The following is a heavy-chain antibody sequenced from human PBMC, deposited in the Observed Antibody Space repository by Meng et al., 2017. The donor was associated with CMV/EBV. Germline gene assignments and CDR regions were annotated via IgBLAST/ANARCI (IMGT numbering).Heavy chain of an antibody. J-gene: IGHJ5*02. CDR3: ARDPAQGTGTP. V-gene: IGHV3-48*03. CDR2: ISSSGSTI. CDR1: GFTFSGSA. D-gene: IGHD1-1*01. Sequence: GESLKISCAASGFTFSGSAMHWVRQAPGKGLEWVSYISSSGSTIYYADSVKGRFTISRDNAKNSLYLQMNSLRAEDTAVYYCARDPAQGTGTPWGQGTLVTVSS.